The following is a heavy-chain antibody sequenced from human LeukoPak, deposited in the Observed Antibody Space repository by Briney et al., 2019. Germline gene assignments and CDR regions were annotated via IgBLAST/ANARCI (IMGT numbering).Heavy chain of an antibody. J-gene: IGHJ4*02. CDR1: GFTFSAYS. CDR3: ARDSGSYSC. Sequence: PGGSLRLSCAASGFTFSAYSMNWVRQAPGKGLEWVSSISSSSSYINYADSVKGRFTISRDNAKNSLYLQMNSLRAEDMAAYYCARDSGSYSCRGQGTLVTVSS. V-gene: IGHV3-21*01. CDR2: ISSSSSYI. D-gene: IGHD1-26*01.